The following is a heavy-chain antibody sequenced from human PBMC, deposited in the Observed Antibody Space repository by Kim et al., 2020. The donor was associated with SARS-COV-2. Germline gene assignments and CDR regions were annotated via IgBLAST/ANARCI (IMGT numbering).Heavy chain of an antibody. CDR2: ISNSGGST. CDR3: AKGSSGWYEDYFDY. V-gene: IGHV3-23*01. CDR1: GFTFTNYA. Sequence: GGSLRLSCAASGFTFTNYAMTWVRQAPGKGLEWVSAISNSGGSTYYADSVKGRFTISRDISKNTLFLQMNSLRAEDTAVYYCAKGSSGWYEDYFDYWGQGTLVTVSS. D-gene: IGHD6-19*01. J-gene: IGHJ4*02.